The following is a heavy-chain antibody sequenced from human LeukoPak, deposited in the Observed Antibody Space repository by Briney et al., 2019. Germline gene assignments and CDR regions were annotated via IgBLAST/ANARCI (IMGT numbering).Heavy chain of an antibody. D-gene: IGHD3-10*01. J-gene: IGHJ6*03. CDR1: GFTFDDYA. CDR2: ISWNSGSI. CDR3: AKDMVRGTFYYMDV. Sequence: GGSLRLSCAASGFTFDDYAMHWVRQAPGKGLEWVSGISWNSGSIGYANSVKGRFTISRDNAKNSLYLQMNSLRAEDTALYYCAKDMVRGTFYYMDVWGKGTTVTISS. V-gene: IGHV3-9*01.